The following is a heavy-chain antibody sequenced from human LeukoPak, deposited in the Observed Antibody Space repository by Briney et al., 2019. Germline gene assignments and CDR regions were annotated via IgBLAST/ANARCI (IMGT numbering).Heavy chain of an antibody. J-gene: IGHJ5*02. Sequence: GGSLRLSCAVSGFSFSNNAMTWVRQAPGKGLEWVSGISGSGTSTYYADSVKGRFTISRDNSKNLLFLQMDSLRAEDTATYYCAKIVSTGGVWLDPWGQGSLVTVSS. CDR2: ISGSGTST. V-gene: IGHV3-23*01. D-gene: IGHD5/OR15-5a*01. CDR1: GFSFSNNA. CDR3: AKIVSTGGVWLDP.